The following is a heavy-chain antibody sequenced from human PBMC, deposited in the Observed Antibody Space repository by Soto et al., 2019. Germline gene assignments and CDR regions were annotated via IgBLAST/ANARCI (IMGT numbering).Heavy chain of an antibody. J-gene: IGHJ6*02. Sequence: PSETLSLTCAVSGGSVSNSKWWSWVRQPPGKGLEWIGEIYHIGSTHYNPSLKSRVTISVDTSKNEFSLKLSSVTAADTAVYYCARLNGYCISTNCHGYYGMDVWGQGTTVTVS. CDR2: IYHIGST. V-gene: IGHV4-4*02. D-gene: IGHD2-2*03. CDR1: GGSVSNSKW. CDR3: ARLNGYCISTNCHGYYGMDV.